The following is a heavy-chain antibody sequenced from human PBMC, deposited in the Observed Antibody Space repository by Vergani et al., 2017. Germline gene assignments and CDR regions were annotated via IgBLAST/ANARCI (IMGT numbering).Heavy chain of an antibody. D-gene: IGHD6-13*01. CDR1: GGSFSGYY. J-gene: IGHJ4*02. CDR3: ARGAGVNSRPLFDY. V-gene: IGHV4-34*01. CDR2: IYYSGST. Sequence: QVQLQQWGAGLLKPSETLSLTCAVYGGSFSGYYWSWIRQHPGKGLEWIGYIYYSGSTYYNPSLKSRVTISVDTSKNQFSLKLSSVTAADTAVYYCARGAGVNSRPLFDYWGQGTLVTVSS.